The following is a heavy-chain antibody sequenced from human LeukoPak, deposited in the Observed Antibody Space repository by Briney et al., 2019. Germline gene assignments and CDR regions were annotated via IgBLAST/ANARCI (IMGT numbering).Heavy chain of an antibody. Sequence: SETLSLTCAVSGYSISSGYYWGWIRQPPGKGLEWIGSIYHSGSTYYNPSLKSRVTISVDTSKNQFSLKLSSVTAADMAVYYCARHVLGISDAFDIWGQGTMVTVSS. V-gene: IGHV4-38-2*01. CDR2: IYHSGST. CDR1: GYSISSGYY. D-gene: IGHD7-27*01. CDR3: ARHVLGISDAFDI. J-gene: IGHJ3*02.